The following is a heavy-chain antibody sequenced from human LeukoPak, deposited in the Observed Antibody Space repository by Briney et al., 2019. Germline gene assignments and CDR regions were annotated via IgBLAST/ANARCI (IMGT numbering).Heavy chain of an antibody. J-gene: IGHJ6*03. CDR1: GYTFTSYY. V-gene: IGHV1-46*01. CDR2: INPSGGST. CDR3: ARDGVRIAARPGYYYYMDV. D-gene: IGHD6-6*01. Sequence: ASVKVSCKASGYTFTSYYMHWVRQAPGQGLEWMGIINPSGGSTSYAQKFQGRVTMTRDMSTSTVYMELSSLRSEDTAVYYCARDGVRIAARPGYYYYMDVWGKGTTVTVSS.